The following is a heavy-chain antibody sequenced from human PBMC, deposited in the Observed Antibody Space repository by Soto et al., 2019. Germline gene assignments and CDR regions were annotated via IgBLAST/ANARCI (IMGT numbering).Heavy chain of an antibody. D-gene: IGHD2-15*01. J-gene: IGHJ4*02. Sequence: QVQLVQSWAEVKKPGSSLKVSCKASGGAFNNYIFDWLRQAPGPGLEWMGGIIPMFGTPKYAQTFQDRITISADVSTGTAYMELTSLRFDDTAIYYCARGRDQPPVVLYFDSWGEGTRVTVSS. CDR3: ARGRDQPPVVLYFDS. CDR1: GGAFNNYI. CDR2: IIPMFGTP. V-gene: IGHV1-69*01.